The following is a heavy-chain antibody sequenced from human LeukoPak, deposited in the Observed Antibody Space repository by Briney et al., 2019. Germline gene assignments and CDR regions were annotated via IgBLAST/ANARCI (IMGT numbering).Heavy chain of an antibody. CDR2: ISYDGSNK. CDR3: AREDPSYNAFDI. J-gene: IGHJ3*02. CDR1: GFTFSSYA. D-gene: IGHD2-2*02. Sequence: GGSLRLSCAASGFTFSSYAMHWVRQAPGKGLEWVAVISYDGSNKYYADSVKGRFTISRDNSKSTLYLQMNSLRAEDTAVYYCAREDPSYNAFDIWGQGTMVTVSS. V-gene: IGHV3-30-3*01.